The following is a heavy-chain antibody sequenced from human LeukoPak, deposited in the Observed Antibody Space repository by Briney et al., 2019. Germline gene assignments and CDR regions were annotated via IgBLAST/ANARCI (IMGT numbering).Heavy chain of an antibody. CDR2: LKQGGSEE. Sequence: GGSLRFSCAASGFTFRSYWMSWVRQAPGKGLEWVANLKQGGSEEIYVDSVKGRFTISRDNAENSLFLQMNSLRVEDTAVYYCARDPYSGSYGAFDIWGQGTVVTVS. J-gene: IGHJ3*02. V-gene: IGHV3-7*05. CDR3: ARDPYSGSYGAFDI. CDR1: GFTFRSYW. D-gene: IGHD1-26*01.